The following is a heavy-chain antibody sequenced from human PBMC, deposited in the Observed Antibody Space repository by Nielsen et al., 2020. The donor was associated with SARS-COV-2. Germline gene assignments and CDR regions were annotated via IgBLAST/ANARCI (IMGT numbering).Heavy chain of an antibody. CDR2: ISWNSGSI. V-gene: IGHV3-9*01. CDR3: AKDMILRRWELPSN. Sequence: LPCAASGFTFDDYAMHWVRQAPGKGLEWVSGISWNSGSIGYADSVKGRFTISRDNAKNSLYLQMNSLRAEDTALYYCAKDMILRRWELPSNWGQGTLVTVSS. D-gene: IGHD1-26*01. J-gene: IGHJ4*02. CDR1: GFTFDDYA.